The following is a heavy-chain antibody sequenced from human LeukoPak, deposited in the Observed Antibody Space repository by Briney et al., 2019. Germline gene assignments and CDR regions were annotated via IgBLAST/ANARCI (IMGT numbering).Heavy chain of an antibody. D-gene: IGHD6-13*01. J-gene: IGHJ4*02. CDR2: IYPRDGST. Sequence: ASVKVSRKASGYTFTSNYIHWVRQAPGQGLEWMGMIYPRDGSTSYAQKFQGRVTVTRDTSTSTVHMELSGLRSEDTAVYYCARDRPYSSSWYVKDYWGQGTLVTVSS. V-gene: IGHV1-46*01. CDR3: ARDRPYSSSWYVKDY. CDR1: GYTFTSNY.